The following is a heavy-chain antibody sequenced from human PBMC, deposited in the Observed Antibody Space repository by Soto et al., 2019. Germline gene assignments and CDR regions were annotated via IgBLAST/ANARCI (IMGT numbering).Heavy chain of an antibody. Sequence: GGSLRLSCAASGFTVSSNYMSWVRQAPGKGLEWVSVIYSGGSTYYADSVKGRFTISRHNSKNTLYLQMNSLRAEDTAVYYCARQLKCGDANAFDIWGQGTMVTVSS. V-gene: IGHV3-53*04. J-gene: IGHJ3*02. CDR1: GFTVSSNY. CDR3: ARQLKCGDANAFDI. CDR2: IYSGGST. D-gene: IGHD4-17*01.